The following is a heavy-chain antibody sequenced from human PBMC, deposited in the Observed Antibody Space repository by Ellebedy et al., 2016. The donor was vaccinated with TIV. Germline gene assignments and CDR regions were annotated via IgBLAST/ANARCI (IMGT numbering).Heavy chain of an antibody. D-gene: IGHD1-26*01. V-gene: IGHV4-34*01. CDR3: ARGRSGSYFYRYFDL. CDR1: AGSFSGHY. J-gene: IGHJ2*01. CDR2: INHSGST. Sequence: SQTLSLTCAVYAGSFSGHYWSWIRQPPGNGLEWIGEINHSGSTNYNPSLKSRVTISVDTSKKQFSLKLSSVTAADTAVYYCARGRSGSYFYRYFDLWGRGTLVTVSS.